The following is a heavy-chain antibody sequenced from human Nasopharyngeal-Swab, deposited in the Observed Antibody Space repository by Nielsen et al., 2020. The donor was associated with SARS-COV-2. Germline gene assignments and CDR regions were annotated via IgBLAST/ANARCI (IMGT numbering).Heavy chain of an antibody. V-gene: IGHV3-49*03. CDR2: IRNNDYGGTT. CDR3: TRDFPFSVDTATKGYMDV. D-gene: IGHD5-18*01. J-gene: IGHJ6*03. Sequence: GESLKIPCTASGFTLGDYAMNWFRQAQGKGLEWVTYIRNNDYGGTTEYAASVRGRFTISRDDSKNIAYLQMNSLTTEDTAVYYCTRDFPFSVDTATKGYMDVWGKGTTVTVSS. CDR1: GFTLGDYA.